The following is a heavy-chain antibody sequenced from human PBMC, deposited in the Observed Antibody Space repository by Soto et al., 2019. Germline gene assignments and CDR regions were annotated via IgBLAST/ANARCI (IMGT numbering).Heavy chain of an antibody. CDR3: AISEYSRGGYYYYGMDV. CDR2: ISAYNGNT. CDR1: GYTFTSYG. J-gene: IGHJ6*02. Sequence: ASVKVSCKASGYTFTSYGISWVRQAPGQGLEWMGWISAYNGNTNYAQKLQGRVTMTTDTSTSTAYMELRSLRSDDTAVYYCAISEYSRGGYYYYGMDVWGQGTTVTVSS. V-gene: IGHV1-18*01. D-gene: IGHD6-6*01.